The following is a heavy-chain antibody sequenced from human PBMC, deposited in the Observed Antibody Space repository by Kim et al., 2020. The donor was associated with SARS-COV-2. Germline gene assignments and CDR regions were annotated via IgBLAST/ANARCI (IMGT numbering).Heavy chain of an antibody. CDR1: GGSISSSSYY. CDR3: ASTCSSNPESWFDP. J-gene: IGHJ5*02. Sequence: SETLSLTCTVSGGSISSSSYYWGWIREPPGKGLEWIGSIYYSGSTYYNPSLKSRVTISVDTSKNQFSLKLSSVTAADTAVYYCASTCSSNPESWFDPWG. V-gene: IGHV4-39*01. CDR2: IYYSGST. D-gene: IGHD6-13*01.